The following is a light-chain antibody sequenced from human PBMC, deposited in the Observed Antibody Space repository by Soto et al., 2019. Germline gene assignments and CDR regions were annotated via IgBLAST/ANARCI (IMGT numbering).Light chain of an antibody. J-gene: IGKJ4*01. CDR2: GAS. Sequence: EIVLTQSPGTLSLSPGERATLSCRASQSVSSSYLAWYQQKPGQAPRLLIYGASGRATGIPDRFSGSGSGKDFTLTISRLEPEDFAVYYCQQYGSSSLTFGGGTKVETK. CDR1: QSVSSSY. CDR3: QQYGSSSLT. V-gene: IGKV3-20*01.